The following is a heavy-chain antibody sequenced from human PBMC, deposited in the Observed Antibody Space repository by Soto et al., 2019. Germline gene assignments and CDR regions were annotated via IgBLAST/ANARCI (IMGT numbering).Heavy chain of an antibody. J-gene: IGHJ6*02. CDR3: ATKDDHRDDQPYYYGMDI. Sequence: ASVKVSCKAIGYTSSSYGINWVRQAPGQGLEWMGWISVFNGDTKYAQKFQGRVAITKDPGTSTAHMELRSLRSDDAAVYFCATKDDHRDDQPYYYGMDIWGQGTTVTVSS. D-gene: IGHD3-16*01. CDR2: ISVFNGDT. V-gene: IGHV1-18*01. CDR1: GYTSSSYG.